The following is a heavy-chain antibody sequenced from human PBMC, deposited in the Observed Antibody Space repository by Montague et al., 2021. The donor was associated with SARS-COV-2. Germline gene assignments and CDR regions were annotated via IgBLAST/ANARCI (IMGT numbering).Heavy chain of an antibody. V-gene: IGHV4-59*12. Sequence: SETLSLTCTVSGGSISPYYWSWIRQSPGKGLECIVYTSYSGSTDYNPSPKSRVTISIDTSNNQFSLKLSSVTAADTAVYYCARWGEYYDSPYYYYAMDVWGQGTMVTVSS. CDR2: TSYSGST. J-gene: IGHJ6*02. CDR3: ARWGEYYDSPYYYYAMDV. CDR1: GGSISPYY. D-gene: IGHD3-3*01.